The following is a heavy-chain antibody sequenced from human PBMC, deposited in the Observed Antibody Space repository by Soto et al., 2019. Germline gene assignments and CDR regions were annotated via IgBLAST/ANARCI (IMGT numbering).Heavy chain of an antibody. V-gene: IGHV1-58*01. CDR3: ADSSSYYDFWSGYAAYYYYGMDV. Sequence: GASVKVSCKASGFTFTSSAVQWVRQARGQGLEWIGWIVVGSGNTNYAQKFQERVTITRDMSTSTAYMELSSLRSEDTAVYYCADSSSYYDFWSGYAAYYYYGMDVWGQGTTVTVSS. CDR1: GFTFTSSA. J-gene: IGHJ6*02. D-gene: IGHD3-3*01. CDR2: IVVGSGNT.